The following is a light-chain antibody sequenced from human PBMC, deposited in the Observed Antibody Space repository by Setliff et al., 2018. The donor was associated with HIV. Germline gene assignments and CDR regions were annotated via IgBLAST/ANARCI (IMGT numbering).Light chain of an antibody. V-gene: IGLV2-23*01. CDR1: SGDVGRYNL. Sequence: QSALAQPASVSGSPGQSITISCTGTSGDVGRYNLVSWYQQYPGKAPKLMIYQATKRPSGVSNRFSGSKSGNTASLTISGLQAEDEADYYCCSNTGSNTYVFGSGTKGTVL. CDR3: CSNTGSNTYV. CDR2: QAT. J-gene: IGLJ1*01.